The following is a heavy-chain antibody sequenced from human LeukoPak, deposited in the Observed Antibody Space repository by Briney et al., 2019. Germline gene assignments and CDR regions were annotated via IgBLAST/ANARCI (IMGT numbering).Heavy chain of an antibody. D-gene: IGHD2-15*01. CDR3: AKSGLNRFDY. J-gene: IGHJ4*02. V-gene: IGHV3-74*01. CDR2: INSDWSST. Sequence: PGGSLRLSCAASGFTFSSYWMHWVRQAPGKGLVWVSRINSDWSSTSYADSVKGRFTISRDNGKNTLYLQMKSLRAEDTAVYYCAKSGLNRFDYWGQGTLVTVSS. CDR1: GFTFSSYW.